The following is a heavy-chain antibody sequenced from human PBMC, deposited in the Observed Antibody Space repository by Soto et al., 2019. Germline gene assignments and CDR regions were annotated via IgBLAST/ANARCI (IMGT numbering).Heavy chain of an antibody. CDR1: GGTFNTFA. D-gene: IGHD3-10*01. CDR2: IIPMFGTA. J-gene: IGHJ4*02. Sequence: QVQLVQSGAEVKKPGSSVKVSCLASGGTFNTFAISWVRQAPGQGLEYMGGIIPMFGTAHYAQKLQVRVTITADEYTRTCYMELSSLRSEDTAVYYGARFSPPRGYFAYWGQGTLVTVSS. V-gene: IGHV1-69*01. CDR3: ARFSPPRGYFAY.